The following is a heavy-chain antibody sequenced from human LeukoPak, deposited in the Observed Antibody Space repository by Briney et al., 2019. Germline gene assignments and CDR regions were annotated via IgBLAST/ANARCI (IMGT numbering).Heavy chain of an antibody. CDR1: GGSISSGGYY. CDR2: IYYSGST. CDR3: ARSFTFGGVPHNNAFDI. V-gene: IGHV4-31*03. D-gene: IGHD3-16*01. J-gene: IGHJ3*02. Sequence: SETLSLTCTVSGGSISSGGYYWSWIRQHPGKGLEWIGYIYYSGSTYYNLSLKSRVTISVDTSKNQFSLKLSSVTAADTAVYYCARSFTFGGVPHNNAFDIWGQGTMVTVSS.